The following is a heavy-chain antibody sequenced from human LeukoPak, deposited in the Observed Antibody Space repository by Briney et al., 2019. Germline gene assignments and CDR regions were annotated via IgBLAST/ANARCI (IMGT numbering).Heavy chain of an antibody. D-gene: IGHD5-18*01. CDR3: ARAQSGYSYGYYYYYYMDV. CDR2: IYYSGST. CDR1: GGSISSYY. V-gene: IGHV4-59*01. Sequence: SETLSLTCTVSGGSISSYYWSWIRQPPGKGLEWIGYIYYSGSTNYNPSLKSRVTISVDTSKNQFSLKLSSVTAADTAVYYCARAQSGYSYGYYYYYYMDVWGKGTTVTVSS. J-gene: IGHJ6*03.